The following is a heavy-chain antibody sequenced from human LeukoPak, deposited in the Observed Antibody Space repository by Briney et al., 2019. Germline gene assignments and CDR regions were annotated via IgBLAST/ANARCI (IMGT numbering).Heavy chain of an antibody. J-gene: IGHJ4*02. Sequence: ASVKVSCKASGYTFTGYYMHWVRQAPGQGLEWMGWINPNSGGTNYAQKFQGWVTMTRDTSISTAYMELSSLRSEDTAVYYCARDGATVAGLDYWGQGTLVTVSS. CDR3: ARDGATVAGLDY. CDR1: GYTFTGYY. V-gene: IGHV1-2*04. CDR2: INPNSGGT. D-gene: IGHD6-19*01.